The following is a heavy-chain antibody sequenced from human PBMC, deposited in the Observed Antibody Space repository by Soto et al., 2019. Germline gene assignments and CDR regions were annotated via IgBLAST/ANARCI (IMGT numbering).Heavy chain of an antibody. CDR2: IKEDGSQK. CDR3: GRAAYSGDGLDV. CDR1: RFTFSNYW. Sequence: DVQLMESGGGLVQPGGSLRLSCTAYRFTFSNYWMTWVRQVPGKGLEWVANIKEDGSQKGHVDSVRGRFTISRDNAKNSLYLQMNSLRVEDTAIYYCGRAAYSGDGLDVWGQGTTVTVS. J-gene: IGHJ6*02. V-gene: IGHV3-7*04. D-gene: IGHD4-4*01.